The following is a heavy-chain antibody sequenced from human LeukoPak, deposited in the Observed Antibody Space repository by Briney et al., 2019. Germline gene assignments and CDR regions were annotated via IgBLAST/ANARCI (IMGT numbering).Heavy chain of an antibody. J-gene: IGHJ4*02. CDR1: DGSISNYF. V-gene: IGHV4-59*08. Sequence: SETLSLTCTVPDGSISNYFWSWIRQPPGKGLEWIGYIHYTGMTNSNPSLKSRVTISMDTPKNQSTLNQRSVTAADTAIYYCARHGRMVIMSKFSTGIDQWGQGTLVTVSS. D-gene: IGHD2-8*01. CDR2: IHYTGMT. CDR3: ARHGRMVIMSKFSTGIDQ.